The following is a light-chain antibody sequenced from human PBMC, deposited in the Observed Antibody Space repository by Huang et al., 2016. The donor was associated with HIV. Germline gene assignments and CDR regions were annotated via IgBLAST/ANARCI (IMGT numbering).Light chain of an antibody. J-gene: IGKJ5*01. CDR1: HSVSSN. Sequence: ERVMTQSPATLSVAQGERVTLSCRASHSVSSNLAWYQQKPGQAPRFLIHGASTRATGIPAMFSGSGSGTEFTLAISSLQSEDSGVYFCQQYDNWPLTFGQGTRLEIK. CDR3: QQYDNWPLT. CDR2: GAS. V-gene: IGKV3-15*01.